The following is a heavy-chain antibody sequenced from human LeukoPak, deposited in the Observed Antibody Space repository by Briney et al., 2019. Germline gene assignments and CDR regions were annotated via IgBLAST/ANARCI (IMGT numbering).Heavy chain of an antibody. Sequence: GGSLRLSCAASGFTFSNAWMSWVRQAPGKGVEWVGRIKSKTDGGTTDYAARVKGKFTIARDDKKNKLYLQMNSLKSEDTAVYYCTTELDVRPNHYWGQGTLVTVSS. J-gene: IGHJ4*02. V-gene: IGHV3-15*01. D-gene: IGHD1-14*01. CDR3: TTELDVRPNHY. CDR2: IKSKTDGGTT. CDR1: GFTFSNAW.